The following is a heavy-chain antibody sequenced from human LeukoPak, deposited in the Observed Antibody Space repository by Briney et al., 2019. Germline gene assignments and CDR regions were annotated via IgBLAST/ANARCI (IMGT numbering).Heavy chain of an antibody. J-gene: IGHJ4*02. CDR2: ISSSSNYI. V-gene: IGHV3-21*01. CDR1: GFIFSNYN. Sequence: GGSLRLSCAASGFIFSNYNMNWVRQAPGKGLEWVSSISSSSNYIYYADSAKGRFTISRDNAKNSLYLQMNSLRAEDSAVYYCARVAAGPFWGQGTLVTVSS. D-gene: IGHD6-13*01. CDR3: ARVAAGPF.